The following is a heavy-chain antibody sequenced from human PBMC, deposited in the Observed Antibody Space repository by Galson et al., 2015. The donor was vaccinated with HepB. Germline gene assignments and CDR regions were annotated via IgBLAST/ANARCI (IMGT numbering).Heavy chain of an antibody. D-gene: IGHD1-26*01. CDR2: INAGHGTT. CDR3: ARGPYSGNYYGAFDI. V-gene: IGHV1-3*01. CDR1: GYTFTHYA. J-gene: IGHJ3*02. Sequence: SVKVSCKASGYTFTHYAIHWVRRAPGQRLEWMGWINAGHGTTQYSQNFQGIVTITRDTSASIASMELNSLRSEDTAIYYCARGPYSGNYYGAFDIWGQGTVVTVSS.